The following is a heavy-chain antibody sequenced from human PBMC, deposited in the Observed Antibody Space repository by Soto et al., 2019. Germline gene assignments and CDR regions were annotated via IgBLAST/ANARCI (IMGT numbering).Heavy chain of an antibody. V-gene: IGHV3-21*01. CDR2: ISSSSSYI. Sequence: XGSLRLSCAASGFTFSSYSMNGVRQAPGKGLEWVSSISSSSSYIYYADSVKGRFTISRDNAKNSLYLQMNSLRAEDTAVYYCARDKRKYCSSTSCYPYGMDVWGQGTTVTVSS. D-gene: IGHD2-2*01. J-gene: IGHJ6*02. CDR1: GFTFSSYS. CDR3: ARDKRKYCSSTSCYPYGMDV.